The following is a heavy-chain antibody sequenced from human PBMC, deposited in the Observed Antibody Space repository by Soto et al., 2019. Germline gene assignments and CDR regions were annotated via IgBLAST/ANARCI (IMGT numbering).Heavy chain of an antibody. CDR3: ARGRGKPTVYYYYGMDV. CDR2: MNPNSGNT. J-gene: IGHJ6*02. D-gene: IGHD4-17*01. Sequence: ASVKVSCKASGYTFTSYDTNWVRQATGQGLEWMGWMNPNSGNTGYAQKFQGRVTMTRNTSISTAYMELSSLRSEDTAVYYCARGRGKPTVYYYYGMDVWGQGTTVTVSS. CDR1: GYTFTSYD. V-gene: IGHV1-8*01.